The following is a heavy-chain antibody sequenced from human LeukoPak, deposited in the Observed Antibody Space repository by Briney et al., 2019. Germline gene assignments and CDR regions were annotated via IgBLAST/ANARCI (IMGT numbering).Heavy chain of an antibody. CDR3: AKGQWLTFDY. CDR2: ISGSGGST. V-gene: IGHV3-23*01. D-gene: IGHD6-19*01. J-gene: IGHJ4*02. Sequence: GGSLRLSCAGHNFTFSDAWMNWVRQAPGKGLEWVSAISGSGGSTYYADSVKGRFTISRDNSKNTLYLQMNSLRAEDTAVYYCAKGQWLTFDYWGQGTLVTVSS. CDR1: NFTFSDAW.